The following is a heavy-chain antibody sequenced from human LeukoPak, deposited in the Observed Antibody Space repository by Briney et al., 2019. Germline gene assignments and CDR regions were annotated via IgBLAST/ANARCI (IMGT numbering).Heavy chain of an antibody. J-gene: IGHJ4*02. D-gene: IGHD6-6*01. CDR3: ARDPYSSFPFDY. V-gene: IGHV1-18*04. CDR2: ISAYNGNT. Sequence: ASVKVSCKASGYTFTSYYMHWVRQAPGQGLEWMGWISAYNGNTNYAQKLQGRVTMTTDTSTSTAYMELRSLRSDDTAVYYCARDPYSSFPFDYWGQGTLVTVSS. CDR1: GYTFTSYY.